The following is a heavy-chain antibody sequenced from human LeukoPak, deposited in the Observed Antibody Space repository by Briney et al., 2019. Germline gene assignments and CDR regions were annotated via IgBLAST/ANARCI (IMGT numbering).Heavy chain of an antibody. CDR1: GYTFTIYY. V-gene: IGHV1-46*01. CDR3: AFIDAGYDSSGSTEALDI. CDR2: VNPSGGCT. J-gene: IGHJ3*02. Sequence: ASVKVSGKASGYTFTIYYMHWFRQAIGQGLEWWGIVNPSGGCTRYAQKFQGRVTMIRDLSASTVYLEPGSLRSVDTALSDCAFIDAGYDSSGSTEALDIWDQGPMVTVSS. D-gene: IGHD3-22*01.